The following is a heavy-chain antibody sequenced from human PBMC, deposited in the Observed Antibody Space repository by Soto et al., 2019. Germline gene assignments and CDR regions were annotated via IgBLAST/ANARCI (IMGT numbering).Heavy chain of an antibody. V-gene: IGHV4-59*11. J-gene: IGHJ4*02. Sequence: LYLTCTVSGPSITSHYLSWIRQPPGKGLEWIGYIYYRGNTNYNPSLKGRVTISVDRSKNQFSLDLSSVTAADTAVYYCARLDIVASYFDFWGQGSLVTVSS. CDR3: ARLDIVASYFDF. CDR2: IYYRGNT. D-gene: IGHD5-12*01. CDR1: GPSITSHY.